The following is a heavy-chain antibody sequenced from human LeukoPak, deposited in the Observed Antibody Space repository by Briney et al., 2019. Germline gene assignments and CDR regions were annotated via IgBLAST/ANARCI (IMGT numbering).Heavy chain of an antibody. V-gene: IGHV1-2*02. J-gene: IGHJ6*02. D-gene: IGHD6-19*01. Sequence: ASVKVSCKASGYTFTGYYMHWVRQAPGQGLEWMGWINPNSGGTNYAQKFQGRVTMTRDTSISTAYMELSRLRSDDTAVYYCARDPGQWLVPGYYYYGMDVWGQGTTVTVSS. CDR1: GYTFTGYY. CDR2: INPNSGGT. CDR3: ARDPGQWLVPGYYYYGMDV.